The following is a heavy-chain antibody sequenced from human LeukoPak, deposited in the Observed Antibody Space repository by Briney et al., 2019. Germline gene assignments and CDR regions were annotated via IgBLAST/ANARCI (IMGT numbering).Heavy chain of an antibody. J-gene: IGHJ6*03. CDR2: ISSSGSTI. Sequence: PGGSLRLSCAASGFTFSSYEMNWVRQAPGKGLEWVSYISSSGSTIYYADSVKGRFTISRDNAKNSLYLRMNSLRAEDTALYYCARVENEWYSSGWNYYYYMDVWGKGTTVTVSS. V-gene: IGHV3-48*03. CDR1: GFTFSSYE. CDR3: ARVENEWYSSGWNYYYYMDV. D-gene: IGHD6-19*01.